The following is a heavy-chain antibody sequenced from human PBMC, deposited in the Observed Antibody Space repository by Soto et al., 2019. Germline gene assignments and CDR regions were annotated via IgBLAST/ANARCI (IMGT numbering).Heavy chain of an antibody. CDR1: GFTFSSHA. CDR2: ISGSGGST. J-gene: IGHJ4*02. Sequence: GRSLRLPCAASGFTFSSHAMSWIRQAPGKGLEWVSAISGSGGSTYYADSVKGRFTISRDNSKNTLYLQMNSQRAEDTAVYYCAKESYSYDSSGYQAHWGQGSLVTVSS. V-gene: IGHV3-23*01. D-gene: IGHD3-22*01. CDR3: AKESYSYDSSGYQAH.